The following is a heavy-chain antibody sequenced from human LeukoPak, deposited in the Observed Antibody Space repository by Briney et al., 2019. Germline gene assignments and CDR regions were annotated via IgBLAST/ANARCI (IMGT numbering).Heavy chain of an antibody. CDR1: GFTFGGYS. Sequence: GGSLRLSCAASGFTFGGYSMNWVRQAPGKGLEWVSSISSSSSYIYYADSVKGRFTISRDNAKNSLYLQMNSLRAEDTAVYYCARGVCSGGSCLHIDPWGQGTLVTVSS. V-gene: IGHV3-21*01. J-gene: IGHJ5*02. D-gene: IGHD2-15*01. CDR2: ISSSSSYI. CDR3: ARGVCSGGSCLHIDP.